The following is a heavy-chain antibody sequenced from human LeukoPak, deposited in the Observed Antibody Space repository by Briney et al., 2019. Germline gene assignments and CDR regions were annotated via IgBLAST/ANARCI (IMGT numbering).Heavy chain of an antibody. CDR2: INPNSGGT. Sequence: GASVKVSCKASGYTFTGYYMHWVRQAPGQGLEWMGWINPNSGGTNYAQKFQGRVTMTRDTSISTAYMELSRLRSDDTAVYYCARVGNDILTGYYRGGYYFDYWGQGTLVTVSS. CDR3: ARVGNDILTGYYRGGYYFDY. V-gene: IGHV1-2*02. D-gene: IGHD3-9*01. CDR1: GYTFTGYY. J-gene: IGHJ4*02.